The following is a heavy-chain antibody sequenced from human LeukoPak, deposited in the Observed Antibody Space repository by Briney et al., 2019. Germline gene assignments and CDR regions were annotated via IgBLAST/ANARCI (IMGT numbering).Heavy chain of an antibody. J-gene: IGHJ4*02. Sequence: PGGSLRLSCAASGFTFSSYAMSWVRQAPGKGLEWVSAISGSGGSTYYADSVKGRFTISRDNSKNTLYLQMNSLRAEDTAVYYCAKAMVRGVISFGTPVYWGQGTLVTVSS. D-gene: IGHD3-10*01. CDR2: ISGSGGST. CDR3: AKAMVRGVISFGTPVY. V-gene: IGHV3-23*01. CDR1: GFTFSSYA.